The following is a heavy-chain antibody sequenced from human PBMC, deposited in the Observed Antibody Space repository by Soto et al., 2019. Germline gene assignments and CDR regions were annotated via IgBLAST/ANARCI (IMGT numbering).Heavy chain of an antibody. J-gene: IGHJ4*02. Sequence: QVQLVESGGGVVQPGRSLRLSCAASGFIFSDYAMHWVRQAPGNGLEWVAVISYGGDNKYYADSVRGRFAISRDNLKNTLDLQMNSLNPEDTAMYHCAKARHSTSWYGLEADFWGQGTLVTVSS. V-gene: IGHV3-30*09. CDR2: ISYGGDNK. CDR3: AKARHSTSWYGLEADF. D-gene: IGHD6-13*01. CDR1: GFIFSDYA.